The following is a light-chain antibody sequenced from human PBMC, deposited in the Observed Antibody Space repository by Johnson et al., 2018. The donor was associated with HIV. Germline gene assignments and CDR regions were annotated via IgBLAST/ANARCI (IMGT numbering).Light chain of an antibody. V-gene: IGLV1-51*02. CDR1: SSNIGNNY. CDR2: EKN. Sequence: QSVLTQSPSVSAAPGQKVTISCSGSSSNIGNNYVSWYQQLPGTAPKLLIYEKNKRPSGIPDRFSASKSGTSATLGITGLQTGDEADYYCGTWDSSLNAYVFGAATKVAVL. J-gene: IGLJ1*01. CDR3: GTWDSSLNAYV.